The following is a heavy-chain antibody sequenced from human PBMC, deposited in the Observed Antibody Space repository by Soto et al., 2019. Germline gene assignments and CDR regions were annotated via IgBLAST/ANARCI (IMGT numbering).Heavy chain of an antibody. CDR3: ARGARKGIAVAGTWSRWLTP. V-gene: IGHV4-34*01. J-gene: IGHJ5*02. CDR1: GGSFSGYY. Sequence: SETLSLTCAVYGGSFSGYYWSWIRQPPGKGLEWIGETNHSGSTNYNPSLKSRVTISVDTSKNQFSLKLSSVTAADTAVYYCARGARKGIAVAGTWSRWLTPWGQGTLVTVSS. CDR2: TNHSGST. D-gene: IGHD6-19*01.